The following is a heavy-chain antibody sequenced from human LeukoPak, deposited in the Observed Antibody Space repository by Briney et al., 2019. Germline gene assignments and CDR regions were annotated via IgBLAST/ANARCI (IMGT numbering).Heavy chain of an antibody. Sequence: TSETLSLTCAVYGGSFSGSYWRWIRQPPGKGLEWSGEINHSGSTNYNPSLKSRVTISVDTSKNQFSLKLSSVTAADTAVYYCARADIVVVPAARKSGWFDPWGQGTLVTVSS. D-gene: IGHD2-2*01. CDR2: INHSGST. CDR3: ARADIVVVPAARKSGWFDP. CDR1: GGSFSGSY. V-gene: IGHV4-34*01. J-gene: IGHJ5*02.